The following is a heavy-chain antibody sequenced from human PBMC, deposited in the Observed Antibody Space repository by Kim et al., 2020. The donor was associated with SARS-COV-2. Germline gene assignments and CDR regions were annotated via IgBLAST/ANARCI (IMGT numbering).Heavy chain of an antibody. V-gene: IGHV6-1*01. Sequence: SQTLSLSCVISGDSVSINIATWNWVRQSPSRGLEWLGRTYYRSRWLNEYATSVKSRLTINPDTPKHQFSLQLSSVTPEDTAVYYCARAAGGQSGLDFWGQGSPVTVSS. CDR1: GDSVSINIAT. CDR3: ARAAGGQSGLDF. J-gene: IGHJ4*02. D-gene: IGHD6-13*01. CDR2: TYYRSRWLN.